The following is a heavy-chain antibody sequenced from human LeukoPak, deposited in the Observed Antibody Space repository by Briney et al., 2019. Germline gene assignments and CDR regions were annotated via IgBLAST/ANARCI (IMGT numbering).Heavy chain of an antibody. V-gene: IGHV1-18*01. Sequence: ASVKVSCKASGYTFTSYGISWVRQAPGQGLEWMGWISAYNGNTNYAQKLQGRVTMTTDTSASTAYMELRSLRSDDTAVYYCARVDGYSNVGAFDIWGQGTMVTVSS. CDR1: GYTFTSYG. CDR2: ISAYNGNT. CDR3: ARVDGYSNVGAFDI. D-gene: IGHD5-24*01. J-gene: IGHJ3*02.